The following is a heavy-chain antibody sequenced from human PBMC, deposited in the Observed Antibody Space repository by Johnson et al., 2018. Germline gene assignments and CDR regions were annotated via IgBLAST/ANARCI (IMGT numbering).Heavy chain of an antibody. D-gene: IGHD3-3*01. Sequence: VQLVESGGGLVQPGGSLRLSCAASGFTFTDYAMSWVRQAPGRGLEWISAISGSGSSTYYPDSVRGRFTISRDNSKNTLFLQVNSLRAEETAVYYCAKDTLNPSDFWSGTEDFQHWGQGTLVTVSS. CDR3: AKDTLNPSDFWSGTEDFQH. V-gene: IGHV3-23*04. CDR2: ISGSGSST. J-gene: IGHJ1*01. CDR1: GFTFTDYA.